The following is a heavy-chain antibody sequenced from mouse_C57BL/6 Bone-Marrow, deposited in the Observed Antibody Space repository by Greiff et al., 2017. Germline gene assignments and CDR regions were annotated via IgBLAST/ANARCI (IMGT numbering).Heavy chain of an antibody. J-gene: IGHJ2*01. CDR3: SSSDGNYFDF. V-gene: IGHV14-4*01. Sequence: DVQLVESGAELVRPGASVKLSCTASGFNIKDDYIHWVKQRPEQGLEWIGWIDPAIGDTEYASKFQGKATITSDTSSNTAYLQLSSLTSEDTAVYYCSSSDGNYFDFWGQGTPRTGAS. D-gene: IGHD2-3*01. CDR1: GFNIKDDY. CDR2: IDPAIGDT.